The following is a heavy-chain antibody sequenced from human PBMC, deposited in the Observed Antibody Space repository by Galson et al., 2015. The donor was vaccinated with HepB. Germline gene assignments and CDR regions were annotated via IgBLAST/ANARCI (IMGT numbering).Heavy chain of an antibody. Sequence: SLRLSCAASGFTFSRYAMSWVRQAPGKGLVWVSAISGSGGSTYYADSVKGRFTISRDNSKNTLYLQMNSLRAEDTAVYYCAKGRVFSCWSWCAFYIWGQRTMVSVSS. V-gene: IGHV3-23*01. CDR3: AKGRVFSCWSWCAFYI. J-gene: IGHJ3*02. CDR1: GFTFSRYA. CDR2: ISGSGGST. D-gene: IGHD3-3*01.